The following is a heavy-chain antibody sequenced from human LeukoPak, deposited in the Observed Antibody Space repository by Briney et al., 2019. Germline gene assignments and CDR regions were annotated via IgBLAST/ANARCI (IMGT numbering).Heavy chain of an antibody. D-gene: IGHD5-12*01. CDR1: GFTFSSYA. J-gene: IGHJ4*02. V-gene: IGHV3-23*01. CDR2: ISGSGGST. Sequence: GGSLRLSCAASGFTFSSYAMSWVRQAPGKGLEWVSAISGSGGSTYYADSVKGRFTISRDNSKNTLYLQMNSLRAEDTAVYYCAREVWYSGYDLRFDYFDYWGQGTLVTVSS. CDR3: AREVWYSGYDLRFDYFDY.